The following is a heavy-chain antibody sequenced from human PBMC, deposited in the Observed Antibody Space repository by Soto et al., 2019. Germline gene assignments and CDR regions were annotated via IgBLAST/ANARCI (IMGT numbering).Heavy chain of an antibody. CDR2: IYWNDDK. J-gene: IGHJ5*02. CDR1: GFSLRTSGVG. D-gene: IGHD6-19*01. CDR3: AKSGSSGWYGWSDP. V-gene: IGHV2-5*01. Sequence: GPTLVNPTQTLTLTCIFSGFSLRTSGVGVGWIRQPPGKALEWLGFIYWNDDKRYSPSLKGRLTITKDTSKNQVVLTMTNMDPVDTATYYCAKSGSSGWYGWSDPWGQGTLVTVS.